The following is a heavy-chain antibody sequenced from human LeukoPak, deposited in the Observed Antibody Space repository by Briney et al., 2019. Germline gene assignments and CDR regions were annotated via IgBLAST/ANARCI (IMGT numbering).Heavy chain of an antibody. CDR1: GFTFSSYA. CDR2: IIGSGGST. J-gene: IGHJ4*02. CDR3: AKDAPEPAAGNFDY. Sequence: GGSLRLSCAASGFTFSSYAMSWVRQAPGKGLEWVSAIIGSGGSTYYAHSVKGRFTISTDNSKNTLYLQMNSLRAEDTPVYYCAKDAPEPAAGNFDYCGQGTLVTVSS. V-gene: IGHV3-23*01. D-gene: IGHD6-13*01.